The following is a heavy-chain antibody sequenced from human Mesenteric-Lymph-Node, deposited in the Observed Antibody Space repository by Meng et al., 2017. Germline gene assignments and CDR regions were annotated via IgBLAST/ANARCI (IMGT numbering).Heavy chain of an antibody. CDR3: AGGPYDTGIGN. V-gene: IGHV4-61*01. CDR2: IYYSAST. D-gene: IGHD3-3*01. Sequence: GSLRPSCTVSGGSVSSISDYWSWLRQPPGKGLEWIGYIYYSASTNYNPSLESRVTISVDTSKNQFSLRLTSVTSADTAVYYCAGGPYDTGIGNWGQGTLVTVSS. J-gene: IGHJ4*02. CDR1: GGSVSSISDY.